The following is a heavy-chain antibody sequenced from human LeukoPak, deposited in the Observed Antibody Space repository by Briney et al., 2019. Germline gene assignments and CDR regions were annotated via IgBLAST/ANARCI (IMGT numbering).Heavy chain of an antibody. Sequence: PSETLSLTCTVSGGSISSSSYYWGWIRQSPGKGLEWIGSIYYSGSTYYNPSLKSRVTISVDTSKNQFSLKLSSVTAADTAVYYCARQEDYYEPGRYFDYWGQGTLVTVSS. D-gene: IGHD3-22*01. J-gene: IGHJ4*02. CDR2: IYYSGST. CDR3: ARQEDYYEPGRYFDY. V-gene: IGHV4-39*01. CDR1: GGSISSSSYY.